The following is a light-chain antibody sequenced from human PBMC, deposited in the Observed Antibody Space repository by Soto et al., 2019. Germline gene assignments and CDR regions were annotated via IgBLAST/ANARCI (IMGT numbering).Light chain of an antibody. Sequence: DIHLTPSPSTQSASVCDRVTITCRASQTISTWMAWYQQKPGKAPKLLVYDASTLQSGVASRFSGSGSGTEFTLIISGLQPDDSATYYCQQYTNTNNPWMVGQGTKVDNK. V-gene: IGKV1-5*01. J-gene: IGKJ2*01. CDR1: QTISTW. CDR3: QQYTNTNNPWM. CDR2: DAS.